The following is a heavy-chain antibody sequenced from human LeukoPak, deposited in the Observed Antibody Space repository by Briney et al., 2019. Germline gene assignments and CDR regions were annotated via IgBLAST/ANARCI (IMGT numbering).Heavy chain of an antibody. V-gene: IGHV1-46*01. Sequence: GASVKVSCKASGYTFTSYYMHWVRQAPGQGLEWMRIISPSGGSTSYAQKFQGRVTMTRDTSTSTVYMELSSLRSEDTAVYYCARDPATQIRFLEWLTPSYYYYGMDVWGQGTTVTVSS. J-gene: IGHJ6*02. CDR3: ARDPATQIRFLEWLTPSYYYYGMDV. CDR2: ISPSGGST. CDR1: GYTFTSYY. D-gene: IGHD3-3*01.